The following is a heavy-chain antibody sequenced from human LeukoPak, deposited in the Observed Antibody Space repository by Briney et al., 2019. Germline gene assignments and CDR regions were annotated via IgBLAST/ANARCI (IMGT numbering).Heavy chain of an antibody. J-gene: IGHJ4*02. CDR2: IYYSGST. Sequence: SETLSLTCTVSGGSISSYYWSWIRQPPGKGLEWIGYIYYSGSTNYNPSLKSRVTISVDTSKNQFSLKLSSVTAADTAVYYCARGHLLFDYWGKGTLVTVSS. CDR3: ARGHLLFDY. V-gene: IGHV4-59*01. CDR1: GGSISSYY. D-gene: IGHD1-26*01.